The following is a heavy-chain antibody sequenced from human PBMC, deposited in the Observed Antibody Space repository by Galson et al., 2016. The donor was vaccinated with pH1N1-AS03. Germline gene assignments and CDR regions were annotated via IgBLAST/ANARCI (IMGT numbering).Heavy chain of an antibody. V-gene: IGHV3-15*01. Sequence: SLRLSCAASGFTFTNAWMSWVRQAPGKGLEWVDRIKSKRDGGATEYAGPVKGRFTISRDDSQNTLYLQMSSLKIEDTAMYYCTTMSQAAAPNWGQGTPATVSS. CDR1: GFTFTNAW. D-gene: IGHD6-13*01. CDR3: TTMSQAAAPN. CDR2: IKSKRDGGAT. J-gene: IGHJ4*02.